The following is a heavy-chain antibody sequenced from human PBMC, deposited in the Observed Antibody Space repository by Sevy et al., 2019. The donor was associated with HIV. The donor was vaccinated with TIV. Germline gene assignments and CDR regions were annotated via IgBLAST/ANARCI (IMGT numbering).Heavy chain of an antibody. CDR3: ARDLGSSLNWFDP. CDR2: TYYRPKWYN. D-gene: IGHD6-13*01. J-gene: IGHJ5*02. Sequence: SQTLSLTCAISGDSVSSNSAAWNWIRQSPSRGLEWLGRTYYRPKWYNDYAVSVQSRITINPDTSKNQFSLQLKSVTPEDTAVYYCARDLGSSLNWFDPWGQGTLVTVSS. CDR1: GDSVSSNSAA. V-gene: IGHV6-1*01.